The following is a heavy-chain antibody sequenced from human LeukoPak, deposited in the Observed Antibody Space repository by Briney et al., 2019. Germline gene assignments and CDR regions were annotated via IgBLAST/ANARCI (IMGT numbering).Heavy chain of an antibody. CDR2: IYYSGST. Sequence: SETLSLTCTVSGGSISSYYWSWIRQPPGKGLEWIGYIYYSGSTNYNPSLKSRVTISVDTSKNQFSLKLSSVTAADTAVYYCARERAGSGWYFDYWGQGTLVTVSS. CDR1: GGSISSYY. J-gene: IGHJ4*02. V-gene: IGHV4-59*01. D-gene: IGHD6-19*01. CDR3: ARERAGSGWYFDY.